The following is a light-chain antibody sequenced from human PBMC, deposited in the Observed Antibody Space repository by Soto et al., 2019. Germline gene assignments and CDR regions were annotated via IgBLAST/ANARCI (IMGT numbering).Light chain of an antibody. V-gene: IGLV2-14*01. J-gene: IGLJ1*01. CDR3: TSFTSTSSLYV. CDR2: EVT. CDR1: KNDIGVYDF. Sequence: QSALTQPPSASGSPGQSVTISCTGTKNDIGVYDFVSWYQHHPGKAPRLIIYEVTIRPSGISNRFSGSKSGNTASLTISGLQAEDEADYFCTSFTSTSSLYVFGTGTKLTVL.